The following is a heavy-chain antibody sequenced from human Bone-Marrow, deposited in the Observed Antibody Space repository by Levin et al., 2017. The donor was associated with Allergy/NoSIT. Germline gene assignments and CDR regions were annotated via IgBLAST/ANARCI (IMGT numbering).Heavy chain of an antibody. CDR3: ARGDYGDLPDAFDF. D-gene: IGHD4-17*01. Sequence: GGSLRLSCAASGFTSGSYGIHWFRQAPGKGLEGVAIISYDGRKEDYADSVKGRFTISRDRSKDTVFLQMNSLRAGDTAVYYCARGDYGDLPDAFDFWGQGTMVTVSS. CDR2: ISYDGRKE. CDR1: GFTSGSYG. J-gene: IGHJ3*01. V-gene: IGHV3-30-3*01.